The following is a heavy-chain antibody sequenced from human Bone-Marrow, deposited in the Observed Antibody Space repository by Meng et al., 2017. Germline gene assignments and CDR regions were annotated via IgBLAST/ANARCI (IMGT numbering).Heavy chain of an antibody. D-gene: IGHD6-13*01. CDR2: INPKSGDT. CDR1: GYTFPDYW. CDR3: ARDEDISAAGKLFSDY. Sequence: GQLGEAGVEVKKPGASVKVSCKASGYTFPDYWLHWVRRAPGQGLEWMGRINPKSGDTHYAQRFQGRVTMTGDTSISTAYMELSGLRSDDTAMYYCARDEDISAAGKLFSDYWGQGTLVTVSS. V-gene: IGHV1-2*06. J-gene: IGHJ4*02.